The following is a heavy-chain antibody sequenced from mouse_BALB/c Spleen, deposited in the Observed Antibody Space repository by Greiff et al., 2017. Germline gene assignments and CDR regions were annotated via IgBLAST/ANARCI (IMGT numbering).Heavy chain of an antibody. Sequence: VQLQQSGPELVKPGASVKMSCKASGYTFTSYVMHWVKQKPGQGLEWIGYINPYNDGTKYNEKFKGKATLTSDKSSSTAYMELSSLTSEDSAVYYCARLGDYYGSRTFAYWGQGTLVTVSA. V-gene: IGHV1-14*01. D-gene: IGHD1-1*01. CDR2: INPYNDGT. CDR3: ARLGDYYGSRTFAY. CDR1: GYTFTSYV. J-gene: IGHJ3*01.